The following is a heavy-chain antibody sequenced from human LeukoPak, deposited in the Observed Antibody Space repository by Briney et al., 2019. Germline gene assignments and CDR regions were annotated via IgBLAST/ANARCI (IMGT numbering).Heavy chain of an antibody. CDR2: ISSSSSYI. CDR1: GFTFSSYS. CDR3: ARVGGYCSGGSCYFFDY. V-gene: IGHV3-21*01. Sequence: GGSLRLSCAASGFTFSSYSMNWVRQAPGKGLEWVSSISSSSSYIYYADSAKGRFTISRDNAKNSLYLQMNSLRAEDTAVYYCARVGGYCSGGSCYFFDYRGQGTLVTVSS. D-gene: IGHD2-15*01. J-gene: IGHJ4*02.